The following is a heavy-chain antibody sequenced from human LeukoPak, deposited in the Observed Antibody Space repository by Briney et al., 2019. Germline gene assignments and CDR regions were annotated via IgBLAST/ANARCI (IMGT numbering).Heavy chain of an antibody. Sequence: SEALSLTRAVSGGSISSGGYSWSWIRQPPGKGLEWIGYIYHSGSTYCNPSLKSRVTISVDRSKNQFSLKLSSVTAADTAVYYCARVTAAAAVDYWGQGTLVTVSS. CDR2: IYHSGST. V-gene: IGHV4-30-2*01. CDR1: GGSISSGGYS. J-gene: IGHJ4*02. CDR3: ARVTAAAAVDY. D-gene: IGHD6-13*01.